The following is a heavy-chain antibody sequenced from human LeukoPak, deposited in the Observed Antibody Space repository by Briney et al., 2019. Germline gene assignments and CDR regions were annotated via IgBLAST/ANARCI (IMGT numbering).Heavy chain of an antibody. Sequence: ASVKVSCKASGYTFTGYYMHWVRQAPGQGLEWMGRINPNSGGTNYAQKFQGRATMTRDTSISTAYMELSRLRSDDTAVYYCARSDQYCTNGVCYKGLWDYWGQGTLVIVSS. CDR1: GYTFTGYY. CDR2: INPNSGGT. J-gene: IGHJ4*02. D-gene: IGHD2-8*01. CDR3: ARSDQYCTNGVCYKGLWDY. V-gene: IGHV1-2*06.